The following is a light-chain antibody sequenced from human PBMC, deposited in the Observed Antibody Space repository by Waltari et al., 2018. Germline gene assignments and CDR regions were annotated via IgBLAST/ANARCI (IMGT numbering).Light chain of an antibody. CDR3: QQRSNWPPIP. CDR2: DAS. CDR1: QRVDNY. V-gene: IGKV3-11*01. Sequence: DIVLTQSPATLSLSPGERATHSCRASQRVDNYFSCYQQTPGPAPRLLRYDASNRATGIPARFSGSGVGTDFTLTISSLEPEDFAVYYCQQRSNWPPIPFGQGTRLELK. J-gene: IGKJ5*01.